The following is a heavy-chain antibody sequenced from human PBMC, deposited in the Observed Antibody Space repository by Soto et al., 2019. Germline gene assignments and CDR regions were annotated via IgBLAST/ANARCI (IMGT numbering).Heavy chain of an antibody. CDR3: ASSKGRYYFDY. J-gene: IGHJ4*02. Sequence: LSLTCAVSGGSISSGGYSWSWIRQPPGKGLEWIGYIYHSGSTYYNPSLKSRVTISVDRSKNQFSLKLSSVTAADTAVYYCASSKGRYYFDYWGQGTLVTVSS. CDR2: IYHSGST. V-gene: IGHV4-30-2*01. CDR1: GGSISSGGYS.